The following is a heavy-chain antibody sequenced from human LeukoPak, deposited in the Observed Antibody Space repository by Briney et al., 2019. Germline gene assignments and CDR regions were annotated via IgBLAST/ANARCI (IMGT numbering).Heavy chain of an antibody. CDR3: ARHARSTFSTSWYDS. CDR1: GGSMTSYY. Sequence: PSETLSLTCTVSGGSMTSYYWSWIRQPPGRGLEWIAYIYYSGGTNYNPSLKSRVTISVNTSKNQFSLKLSSVTAADTAVYYCARHARSTFSTSWYDSWGQGALVTVSS. V-gene: IGHV4-59*08. D-gene: IGHD2-2*01. CDR2: IYYSGGT. J-gene: IGHJ5*01.